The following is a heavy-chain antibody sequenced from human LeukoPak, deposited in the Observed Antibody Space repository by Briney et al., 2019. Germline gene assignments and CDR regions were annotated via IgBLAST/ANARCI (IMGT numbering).Heavy chain of an antibody. CDR1: GGSISGYY. V-gene: IGHV4-59*08. CDR2: IFYSGGT. J-gene: IGHJ3*02. D-gene: IGHD6-6*01. CDR3: DRVSVLKGAFDI. Sequence: TSETLSLTCTVSGGSISGYYWSWIRQPPGKGLEWIGYIFYSGGTNYNPSLMSRVTISVDTSKNQFSLKLSSVTAADTAVYYCDRVSVLKGAFDIWGQGTMVTVSS.